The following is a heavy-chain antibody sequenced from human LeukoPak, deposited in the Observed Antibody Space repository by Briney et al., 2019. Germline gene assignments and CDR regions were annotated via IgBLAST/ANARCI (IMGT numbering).Heavy chain of an antibody. V-gene: IGHV3-21*01. CDR1: GFTFSSYS. CDR3: ARAYRDASDI. J-gene: IGHJ3*02. Sequence: PGGSLRLSCAASGFTFSSYSMHWVRQAPGKGLEWVSSISHSSSYIYYADSVKGRFTISRDNAKNSLYLQMNSLRAEDTAVYYCARAYRDASDIWGQETMVTVSS. CDR2: ISHSSSYI.